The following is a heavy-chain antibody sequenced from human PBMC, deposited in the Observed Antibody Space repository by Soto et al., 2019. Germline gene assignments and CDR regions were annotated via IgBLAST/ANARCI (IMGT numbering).Heavy chain of an antibody. Sequence: SETLSLTCTVSGGSISSYYWSWIRQPPGKGLEWIGYIYYSGSTNYNPSLKSRVTISVDTSKNQFSLKLSSVTAADTAVYYCARQSTPYGSGSYYDYWGQGTLVTVSS. V-gene: IGHV4-59*08. CDR3: ARQSTPYGSGSYYDY. CDR2: IYYSGST. D-gene: IGHD3-10*01. CDR1: GGSISSYY. J-gene: IGHJ4*02.